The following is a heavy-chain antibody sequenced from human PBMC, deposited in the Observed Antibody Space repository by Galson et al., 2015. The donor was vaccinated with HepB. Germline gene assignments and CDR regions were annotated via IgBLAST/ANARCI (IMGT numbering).Heavy chain of an antibody. D-gene: IGHD3-22*01. Sequence: SLRLSCAASGFTFSDYGMHWVRQAPGKGLEWVAFMSYDGNHKYFADSVKGRFTISRDNSQNTLYMQMNSLRVEDTAVYYCAKDGSYHDSSGYHDHRGQGTLVTVSS. V-gene: IGHV3-30*18. CDR2: MSYDGNHK. CDR1: GFTFSDYG. J-gene: IGHJ4*02. CDR3: AKDGSYHDSSGYHDH.